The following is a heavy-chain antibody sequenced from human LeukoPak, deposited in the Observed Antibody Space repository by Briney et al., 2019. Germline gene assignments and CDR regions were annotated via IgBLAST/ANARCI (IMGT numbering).Heavy chain of an antibody. CDR2: IFYTGNT. Sequence: PSETLSLTCTVSGGSISNSSYYWAWIRQPPGKGLEWIANIFYTGNTYYYPSLKSRVTISVDTSKNQFSLRLTSVTATDTAVYYCARLNKPGWFDPWGQGTLVTVSS. CDR3: ARLNKPGWFDP. D-gene: IGHD1-14*01. J-gene: IGHJ5*02. V-gene: IGHV4-39*01. CDR1: GGSISNSSYY.